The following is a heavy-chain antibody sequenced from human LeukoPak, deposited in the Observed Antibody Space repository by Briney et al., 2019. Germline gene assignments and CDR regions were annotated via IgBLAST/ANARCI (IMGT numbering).Heavy chain of an antibody. J-gene: IGHJ6*03. D-gene: IGHD3-10*01. Sequence: PGGSLRLSCAASGFTFSSYGMHWVRQAPGKGLEWVAFIRYDGSNKYYADSVKGRFTISRDNSKNTLYLQMNSLRAEDTAVYYCATFGFRGAGYXDVWXXXTTXTIS. V-gene: IGHV3-30*02. CDR2: IRYDGSNK. CDR1: GFTFSSYG. CDR3: ATFGFRGAGYXDV.